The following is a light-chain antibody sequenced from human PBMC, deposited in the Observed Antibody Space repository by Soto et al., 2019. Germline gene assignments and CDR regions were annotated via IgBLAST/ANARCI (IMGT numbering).Light chain of an antibody. J-gene: IGKJ2*01. V-gene: IGKV1-39*01. CDR3: QQSYGTPT. CDR2: TTS. CDR1: QTISTS. Sequence: DLQLTQSPSSLSASVGDRVTITCRASQTISTSLNWYQQKPGKAPRLLIHTTSSLHRGVPSRFSGSGSGTDFTLTVNTLQPDDFATYYCQQSYGTPTFGQGTKLEIK.